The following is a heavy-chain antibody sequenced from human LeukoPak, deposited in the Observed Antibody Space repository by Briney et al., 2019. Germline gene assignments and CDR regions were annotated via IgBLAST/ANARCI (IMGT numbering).Heavy chain of an antibody. J-gene: IGHJ5*01. CDR1: GGSISSYY. CDR2: ICYSGST. V-gene: IGHV4-59*01. CDR3: ARDLRFSRGSSGWFDY. Sequence: SETQSLTCTVSGGSISSYYWSWIRQPPGKGLEWIGYICYSGSTNYNPSLKSRVTISVDTSKNQFSLKLSSVTAADTAVYYCARDLRFSRGSSGWFDYWGQGTLVTVSS. D-gene: IGHD6-19*01.